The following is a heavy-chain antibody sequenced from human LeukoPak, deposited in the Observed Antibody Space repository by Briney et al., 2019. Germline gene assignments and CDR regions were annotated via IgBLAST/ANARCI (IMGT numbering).Heavy chain of an antibody. CDR1: GFTFSSYG. V-gene: IGHV3-30*02. CDR2: IRYDGSNK. J-gene: IGHJ4*02. CDR3: AKDRLHGKAAGKGYYFDY. D-gene: IGHD6-13*01. Sequence: PGGSLRLSCAASGFTFSSYGMHWVRQAPGKGLEWVAFIRYDGSNKYYADSVKGRFTISRDNSKNTLYLQMNSLRAEDTAAYYCAKDRLHGKAAGKGYYFDYWGQGTLVTVSS.